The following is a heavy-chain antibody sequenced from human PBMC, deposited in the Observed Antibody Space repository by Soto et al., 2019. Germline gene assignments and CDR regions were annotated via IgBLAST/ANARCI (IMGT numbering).Heavy chain of an antibody. Sequence: GGSLRLSCAASGFTFSSYWMSWVRQAPGKGLEWVANIKQDGSEKYYVDSVKGRFTISRDNAKNSLYLQMNSLRAEDTAVYYCARADRCTSCYAGLFDPWGQGTLVTVSS. V-gene: IGHV3-7*01. D-gene: IGHD2-2*01. J-gene: IGHJ5*02. CDR2: IKQDGSEK. CDR1: GFTFSSYW. CDR3: ARADRCTSCYAGLFDP.